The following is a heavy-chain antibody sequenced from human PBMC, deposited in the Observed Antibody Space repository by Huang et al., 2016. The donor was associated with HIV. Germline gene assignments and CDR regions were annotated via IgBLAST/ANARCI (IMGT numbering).Heavy chain of an antibody. Sequence: QVQLVQSGAEVKKPGASVTVSCKVSGYTLTELSLHWVRPAPGKGLAWMGGFEPEDGETIYAQKFQGRVTMTEDTSTDTAYMELSSLRAEDTAVYYCATVYRRFRNHDSGDYYFDYWDQGTLVTVSS. CDR3: ATVYRRFRNHDSGDYYFDY. CDR1: GYTLTELS. D-gene: IGHD3-22*01. CDR2: FEPEDGET. V-gene: IGHV1-24*01. J-gene: IGHJ4*02.